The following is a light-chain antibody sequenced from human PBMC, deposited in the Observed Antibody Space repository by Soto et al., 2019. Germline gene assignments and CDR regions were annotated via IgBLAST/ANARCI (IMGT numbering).Light chain of an antibody. Sequence: DIVLTQSPATLSVSPGERVTLSCRASQSVDINLAWYQQKPGQAPRLLIYGASTRAIDMPGRFSGRWSGTECTLTISSLQSEDVAVYYCQQYRNWPRTLGQGTKVDIK. CDR2: GAS. V-gene: IGKV3-15*01. CDR1: QSVDIN. CDR3: QQYRNWPRT. J-gene: IGKJ1*01.